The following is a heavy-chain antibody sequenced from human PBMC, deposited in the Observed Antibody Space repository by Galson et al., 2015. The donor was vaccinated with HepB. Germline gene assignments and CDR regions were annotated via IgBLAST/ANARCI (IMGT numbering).Heavy chain of an antibody. V-gene: IGHV2-70*01. Sequence: PALVKPTQTLTLTCAFSGFSLSTSGMCVSWIRQPPGKALEWLAFIDWDDGKYYSTSLKTRLTISKDTSKNQVVLTMTNMDPVDTATYYCARWGDSSGYYYFDYWGQGTLVTVAS. J-gene: IGHJ4*02. CDR1: GFSLSTSGMC. CDR3: ARWGDSSGYYYFDY. CDR2: IDWDDGK. D-gene: IGHD5-12*01.